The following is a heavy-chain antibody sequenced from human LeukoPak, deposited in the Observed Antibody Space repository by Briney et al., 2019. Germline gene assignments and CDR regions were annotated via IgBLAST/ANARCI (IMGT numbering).Heavy chain of an antibody. D-gene: IGHD2-15*01. CDR3: AKADVIVVVATHAFHI. CDR1: GFTFSSYA. Sequence: AGSLRLSCAASGFTFSSYAMSWVRQAPGKGLEWVSAIRGSGGSTYYAYSVKGRFTISRDNSKNTLYLQMNSLRAEDTAVYYCAKADVIVVVATHAFHIWGQGTMVTVSS. CDR2: IRGSGGST. J-gene: IGHJ3*02. V-gene: IGHV3-23*01.